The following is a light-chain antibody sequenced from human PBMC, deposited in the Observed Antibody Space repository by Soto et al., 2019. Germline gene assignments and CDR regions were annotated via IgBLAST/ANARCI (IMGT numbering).Light chain of an antibody. CDR3: QQSYSTPRT. J-gene: IGKJ2*01. V-gene: IGKV1-39*01. CDR2: AAS. Sequence: DIQMTQSPSSLSASVGDRVTITCRASQSISSYLNWYQQKPGKAPKLLIYAASSLQSGVPSRFSGSGSGTDFHLTSSSQQPEDFATYDCQQSYSTPRTFGQGTKLEIK. CDR1: QSISSY.